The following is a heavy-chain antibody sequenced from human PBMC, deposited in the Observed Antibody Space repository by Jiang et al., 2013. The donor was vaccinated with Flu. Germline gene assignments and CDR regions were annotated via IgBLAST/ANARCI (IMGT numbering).Heavy chain of an antibody. CDR2: IYHSGST. J-gene: IGHJ5*02. CDR3: ARDRPFCSATICYPQCWFDP. CDR1: GGSISSGGYY. D-gene: IGHD2-2*01. V-gene: IGHV4-31*03. Sequence: GPGLVKPSQTLSLTCTVSGGSISSGGYYWSWIRQHPGKGLEWIGYIYHSGSTYYNPSLKSRVIISIDTSKNQFSLKLSSVTAADTAVYYCARDRPFCSATICYPQCWFDPWGQGTLVTVSS.